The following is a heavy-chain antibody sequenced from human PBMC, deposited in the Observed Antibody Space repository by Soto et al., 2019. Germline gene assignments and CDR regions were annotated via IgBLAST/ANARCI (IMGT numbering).Heavy chain of an antibody. V-gene: IGHV3-48*02. CDR2: ISSSSSTI. D-gene: IGHD5-12*01. CDR1: GFTFSSYS. CDR3: ARDGPEVYSGYDSYYYGMDV. Sequence: PGGSLRLSCAASGFTFSSYSMNWVRQAPGKGLEWVSYISSSSSTIYYADSVKGRFTISRDNAKNSLYLQMNSLRDEDTAVYYCARDGPEVYSGYDSYYYGMDVWGQGTTVTGSS. J-gene: IGHJ6*02.